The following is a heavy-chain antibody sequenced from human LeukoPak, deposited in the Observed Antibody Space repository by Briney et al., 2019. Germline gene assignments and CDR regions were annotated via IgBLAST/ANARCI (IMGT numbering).Heavy chain of an antibody. Sequence: SETLSLTCAVYGGSFSGYYWSWIRQPPGKGLEWIGEINHSGSTNYNPSLKSRVTISVDTSKNQFSLKLSSVTAADTAVYYCARHRAHPLYSSSWKKAYYYYYMDVWGKGTTVTISS. CDR3: ARHRAHPLYSSSWKKAYYYYYMDV. D-gene: IGHD6-13*01. J-gene: IGHJ6*03. V-gene: IGHV4-34*01. CDR1: GGSFSGYY. CDR2: INHSGST.